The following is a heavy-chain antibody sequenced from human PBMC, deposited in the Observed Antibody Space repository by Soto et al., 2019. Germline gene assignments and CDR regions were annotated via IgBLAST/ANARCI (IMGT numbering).Heavy chain of an antibody. J-gene: IGHJ4*02. V-gene: IGHV3-74*01. D-gene: IGHD2-15*01. CDR2: INSDGSST. CDR3: AMGFYCSGGSCYFDY. Sequence: EVQLVESGGGLVQPGGSLRLSCAASGFTFSSYWMHWVRQAPGKGLVWVSRINSDGSSTSYADSVKGRFTISRDNAKNTLYLQMNSLRAEDTAVYYCAMGFYCSGGSCYFDYWGQGTLVTVSS. CDR1: GFTFSSYW.